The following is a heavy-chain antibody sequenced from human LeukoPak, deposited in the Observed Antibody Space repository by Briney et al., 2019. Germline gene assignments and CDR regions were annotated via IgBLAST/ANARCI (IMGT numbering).Heavy chain of an antibody. V-gene: IGHV3-48*04. D-gene: IGHD3-10*01. J-gene: IGHJ3*02. CDR3: ARDRESLAFDI. CDR1: GFTFSSYS. Sequence: PGGSLRLSCAASGFTFSSYSMNWVRQAPGKGLEWVSYISSSSSTIYYADSVKGRFTISRDNAKNSLYLQMNSLRAEDTAVYYCARDRESLAFDIWGQGTMVTVSS. CDR2: ISSSSSTI.